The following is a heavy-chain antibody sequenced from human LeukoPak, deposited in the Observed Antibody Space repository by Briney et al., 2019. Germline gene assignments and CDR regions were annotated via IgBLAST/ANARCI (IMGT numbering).Heavy chain of an antibody. J-gene: IGHJ4*02. CDR1: GFTFSSYG. V-gene: IGHV3-30*18. Sequence: PGRSLRLSCAASGFTFSSYGMHWVRQAPGKGLEWVAVISYDGSNKYYADSVKGRFTISRDNSKNTLYLQMNSLRAEDTAVHYCAKVLLWFGEFFPFDYWGQGTLVTVSS. CDR3: AKVLLWFGEFFPFDY. D-gene: IGHD3-10*01. CDR2: ISYDGSNK.